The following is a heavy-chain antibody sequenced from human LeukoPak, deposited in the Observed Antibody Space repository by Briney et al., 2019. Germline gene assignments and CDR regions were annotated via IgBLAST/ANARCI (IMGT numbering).Heavy chain of an antibody. Sequence: GGSLRLSCAASGFTFSSYIMNWVRQAPGKGLEWVSSISSSNIYIYYADSVKGRFTISRDSAKNSLYLQMNSLRAEDTAVYYCARGGYCSGGSCYTPYNWFDPWGQGTLVTVSS. V-gene: IGHV3-21*01. CDR3: ARGGYCSGGSCYTPYNWFDP. CDR1: GFTFSSYI. CDR2: ISSSNIYI. D-gene: IGHD2-15*01. J-gene: IGHJ5*02.